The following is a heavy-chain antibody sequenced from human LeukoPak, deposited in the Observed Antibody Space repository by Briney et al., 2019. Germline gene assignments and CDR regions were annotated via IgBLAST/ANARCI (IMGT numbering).Heavy chain of an antibody. Sequence: SGGSLRLSCAASEFTLSNYVMHWVRQAPGKGLDWVAVILSDGDQKFYADSVKGRFTISRDTSKNTLYLQMNSLRAEDTAAYYCARDGLRLGDLSFATIRYFDYWGQGTLVTVSS. CDR1: EFTLSNYV. CDR2: ILSDGDQK. CDR3: ARDGLRLGDLSFATIRYFDY. V-gene: IGHV3-33*01. D-gene: IGHD3-16*02. J-gene: IGHJ4*02.